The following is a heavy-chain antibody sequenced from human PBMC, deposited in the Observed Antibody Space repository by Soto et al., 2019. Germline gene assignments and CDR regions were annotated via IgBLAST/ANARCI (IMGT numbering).Heavy chain of an antibody. CDR2: IIPILGIA. CDR1: GGSFSSYT. V-gene: IGHV1-69*02. J-gene: IGHJ4*02. CDR3: ARSTGIAKAFDY. Sequence: ASVKVSCKASGGSFSSYTISWGRQAPGQGLEWMGRIIPILGIANYAQKFQGRVTITADKSTSTAYMELSSLRSEDTAVYYCARSTGIAKAFDYWGQGTLVTVSS. D-gene: IGHD6-13*01.